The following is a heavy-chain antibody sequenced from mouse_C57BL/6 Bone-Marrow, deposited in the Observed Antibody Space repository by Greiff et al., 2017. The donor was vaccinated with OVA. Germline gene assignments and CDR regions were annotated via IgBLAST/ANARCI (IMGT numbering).Heavy chain of an antibody. CDR2: INPSSGYT. CDR1: GYTFTSYW. CDR3: ARRGYYYYGSVYYAMDY. D-gene: IGHD1-1*01. Sequence: QVQLQQSGAELAKPGASVKLSCKASGYTFTSYWMHWVNQRPGQGLEWIGYINPSSGYTKYNQKFKDKATLTADKSSSTAYMQLRSLTYEDSAVYYCARRGYYYYGSVYYAMDYWGRGTAVTVSS. V-gene: IGHV1-7*01. J-gene: IGHJ4*01.